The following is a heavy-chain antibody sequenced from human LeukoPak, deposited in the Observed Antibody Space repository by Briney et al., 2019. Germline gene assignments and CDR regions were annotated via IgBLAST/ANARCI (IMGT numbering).Heavy chain of an antibody. CDR2: IYYSGST. J-gene: IGHJ6*02. CDR1: GGSFSGYY. D-gene: IGHD6-19*01. V-gene: IGHV4-59*08. CDR3: ARSAGNYYYYGMDV. Sequence: PSETLSLTCAVYGGSFSGYYWSWIRQPPGKGLEWIGYIYYSGSTNYNPSLKSRVTISVDTSKNQFSLKLSSVTAADTAAYYCARSAGNYYYYGMDVWGQGTTVTVSS.